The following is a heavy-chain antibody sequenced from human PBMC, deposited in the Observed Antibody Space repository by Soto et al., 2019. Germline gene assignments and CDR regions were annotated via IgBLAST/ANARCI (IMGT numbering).Heavy chain of an antibody. Sequence: QVQLVQSGAEEKKPGASVKVSCKASGYTFTSYAMHWVRQAPGQRLEWMGWINAGNGNTKYSQKFQGRVTITRDTYASTAYMELSSLRSEDTAVYYCARYQWLVLGWFDPWGQGTLVTVSS. CDR1: GYTFTSYA. J-gene: IGHJ5*02. V-gene: IGHV1-3*05. D-gene: IGHD6-19*01. CDR2: INAGNGNT. CDR3: ARYQWLVLGWFDP.